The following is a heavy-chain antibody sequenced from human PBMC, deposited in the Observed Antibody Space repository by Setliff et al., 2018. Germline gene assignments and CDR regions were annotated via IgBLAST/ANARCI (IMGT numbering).Heavy chain of an antibody. CDR3: ARVAAYSSRWYNYYYGMDV. D-gene: IGHD6-13*01. CDR1: GGSFSGYY. V-gene: IGHV4-34*01. Sequence: PSETLSLTCAVYGGSFSGYYWSWIRQPPGKGLEWIGYIYYSGSTYYNPSLKSRVTISVDTSKNQFSLKLSSVTAADTAVYYCARVAAYSSRWYNYYYGMDVWGQGTTVTVSS. J-gene: IGHJ6*02. CDR2: IYYSGST.